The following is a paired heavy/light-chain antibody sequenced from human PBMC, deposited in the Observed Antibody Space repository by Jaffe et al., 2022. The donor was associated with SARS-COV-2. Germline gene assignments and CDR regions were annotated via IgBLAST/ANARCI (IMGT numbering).Light chain of an antibody. CDR1: SRDVGGYNY. Sequence: QSALTQPPSASGSPGQSVTISCTGTSRDVGGYNYVSWYQQHPGKAPKLIIYEVSKRPSGVPHRFSASKSGNTASLTVSGLQAGDEADYYCSSYAGDNSLGVFGTGTKVTVL. CDR3: SSYAGDNSLGV. J-gene: IGLJ1*01. V-gene: IGLV2-8*01. CDR2: EVS.
Heavy chain of an antibody. V-gene: IGHV3-53*01. CDR2: TFSGGDT. CDR3: AREYYTNYFDP. J-gene: IGHJ5*02. CDR1: GLTVSRTQ. Sequence: EVQLVESGGALIQPGGSLRLSCAASGLTVSRTQMSWVRQAPGKGLEWVSVTFSGGDTYYADSVRGRFTVSRDNSKNTLYLQMNSLTAEDTAIYYCAREYYTNYFDPWGQGTLVTVSS. D-gene: IGHD3-10*01.